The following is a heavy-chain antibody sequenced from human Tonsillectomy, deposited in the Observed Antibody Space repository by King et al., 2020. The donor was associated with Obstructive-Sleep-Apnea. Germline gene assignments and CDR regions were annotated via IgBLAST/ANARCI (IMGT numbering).Heavy chain of an antibody. J-gene: IGHJ4*02. CDR1: GFTFSDYY. CDR3: ARDQVATQDDPLDY. CDR2: ISSRSRYT. Sequence: VQLVESGGRLVKPGGSLRLSCAASGFTFSDYYMIWIRQAPGKGREWVSYISSRSRYTNYADSVNGRFTSSRDNAKTSLYLQMNSLRAEDTAVYYCARDQVATQDDPLDYWGQGTLVTVSS. V-gene: IGHV3-11*06. D-gene: IGHD5-12*01.